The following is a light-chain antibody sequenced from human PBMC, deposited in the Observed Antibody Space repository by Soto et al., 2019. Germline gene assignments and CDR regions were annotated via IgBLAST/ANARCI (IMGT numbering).Light chain of an antibody. CDR1: QGITNH. CDR3: QQLNTYSS. J-gene: IGKJ4*01. V-gene: IGKV1-9*01. Sequence: IQLTQSPSSLSASVGDRVTVTCRASQGITNHLAWYQQEPGKAPKLLIYGASTLHSGVPSRFSGSGSGTEFTLTISSLQPDDFATYFCQQLNTYSSFGGGTKVDIK. CDR2: GAS.